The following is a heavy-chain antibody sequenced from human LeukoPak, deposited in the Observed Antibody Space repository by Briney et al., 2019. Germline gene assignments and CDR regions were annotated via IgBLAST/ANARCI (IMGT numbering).Heavy chain of an antibody. D-gene: IGHD3-3*01. J-gene: IGHJ3*02. CDR1: GGSISSYY. Sequence: WETLSLTCTVSGGSISSYYWSWIRQPAGKGLEWIGRIYTSGSNNYNPSLKSRVTMSVDTSKNQFYLKLSSVTAADTAVYYCARLITIFGEGDAFDIWGQGTMVTVPS. CDR3: ARLITIFGEGDAFDI. CDR2: IYTSGSN. V-gene: IGHV4-4*07.